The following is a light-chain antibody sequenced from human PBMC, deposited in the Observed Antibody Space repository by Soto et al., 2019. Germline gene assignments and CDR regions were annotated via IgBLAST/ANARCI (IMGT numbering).Light chain of an antibody. CDR2: GAS. Sequence: EVVLTQSPGTLSLSPGERATLSCRASQSVSNNYLAWYQQKPGQTPRLLIYGASTRAAGIPARFSGSGSGTDFTLTITSLQSEDFTVYYCQQYNKWPLTFGQGTKVDI. CDR3: QQYNKWPLT. J-gene: IGKJ1*01. CDR1: QSVSNN. V-gene: IGKV3-15*01.